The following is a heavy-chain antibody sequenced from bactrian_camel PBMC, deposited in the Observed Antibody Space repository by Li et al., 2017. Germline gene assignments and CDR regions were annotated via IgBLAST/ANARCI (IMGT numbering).Heavy chain of an antibody. J-gene: IGHJ4*01. CDR3: AAQGPYSRGACYGPTMDLKF. CDR2: VDSDGTT. Sequence: HVQLVESGGASVQSGGSLRLSCVASGYPFAQACMGWFRQVPGNEREGVAQVDSDGTTSVADRVEGRFTVSKDYDKNILDLQMNDLKPEDTAMYYCAAQGPYSRGACYGPTMDLKFWGQGTQVTVS. D-gene: IGHD2*01. V-gene: IGHV3S55*01. CDR1: GYPFAQAC.